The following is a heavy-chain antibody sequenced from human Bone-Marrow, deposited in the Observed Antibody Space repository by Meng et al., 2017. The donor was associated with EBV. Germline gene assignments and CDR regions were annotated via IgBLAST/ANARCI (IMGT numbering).Heavy chain of an antibody. D-gene: IGHD5-24*01. CDR1: GASISGSNW. CDR2: IWHGGNT. V-gene: IGHV4-4*02. CDR3: ARGNAYNVPSFDY. Sequence: VGMQESGPGLGKPSGTLSLTCAVSGASISGSNWWSWVRQPPGKGLEWIGEIWHGGNTNYNPSLKSRVTISVDKSGNQFSLNLNSLTAADTAVYYCARGNAYNVPSFDYWGQGTLVTVSS. J-gene: IGHJ4*02.